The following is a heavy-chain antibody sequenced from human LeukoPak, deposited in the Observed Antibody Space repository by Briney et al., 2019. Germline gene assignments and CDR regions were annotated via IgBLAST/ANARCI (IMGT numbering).Heavy chain of an antibody. V-gene: IGHV4-4*07. Sequence: SEALSLTCTVSGGSISSYYWSWIRQPAGKGLEWIGRIYTSGSTNYNPSLKSRVTMSVDTSKNQFSLKLSSVTAADTAVYYCARDPSLGYCSSTSCYYLSWYFDLWGRGTLVTVS. J-gene: IGHJ2*01. CDR2: IYTSGST. CDR1: GGSISSYY. D-gene: IGHD2-2*01. CDR3: ARDPSLGYCSSTSCYYLSWYFDL.